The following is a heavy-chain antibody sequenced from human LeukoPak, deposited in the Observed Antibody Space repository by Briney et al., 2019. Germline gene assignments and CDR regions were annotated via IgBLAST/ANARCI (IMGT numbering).Heavy chain of an antibody. CDR1: GFTFSSNW. J-gene: IGHJ4*02. Sequence: GGSLRLSCAASGFTFSSNWMSWVRQAPGKGLEWVSAISGSGGRIYYGASVKGRFTISRDNSKNTLNLQMNSLRAEETAVYYCATSKYSGSYWGQGTLVTVSS. D-gene: IGHD1-26*01. CDR2: ISGSGGRI. V-gene: IGHV3-23*01. CDR3: ATSKYSGSY.